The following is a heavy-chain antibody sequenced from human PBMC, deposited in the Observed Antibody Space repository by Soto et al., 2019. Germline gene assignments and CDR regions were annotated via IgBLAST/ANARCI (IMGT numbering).Heavy chain of an antibody. D-gene: IGHD2-21*02. CDR1: GYSFTSYW. V-gene: IGHV5-51*01. Sequence: PGESLKISCKGSGYSFTSYWIGCVRQMPGKGLEWMGIIYPGDSETRYSRSFQGQVTTSADKSISTAYLQWSSLKASDTAMYYCERRLTAGDPVDSCAQPTPVPVSS. J-gene: IGHJ5*01. CDR3: ERRLTAGDPVDS. CDR2: IYPGDSET.